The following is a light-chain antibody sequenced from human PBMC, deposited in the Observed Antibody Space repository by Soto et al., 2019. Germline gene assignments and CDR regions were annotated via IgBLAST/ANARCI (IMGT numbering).Light chain of an antibody. CDR3: QQQGTSPIT. CDR1: QSVSSN. J-gene: IGKJ5*01. Sequence: EIVTTPSPATLSVSPVERATLSCRASQSVSSNLAWHQQKPGQTPRLLVYGASNRATGIPDRFSGSGSGTDFTLTISRLEPDECAVYDGQQQGTSPITCGQGTRLENK. CDR2: GAS. V-gene: IGKV3-20*01.